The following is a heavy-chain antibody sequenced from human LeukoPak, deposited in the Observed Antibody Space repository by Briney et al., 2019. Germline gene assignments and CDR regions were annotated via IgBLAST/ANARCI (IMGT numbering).Heavy chain of an antibody. V-gene: IGHV3-7*01. J-gene: IGHJ4*02. Sequence: GGSLRLSCAASGFTFTSHWMTWVRQAPGKGLEWVANIKQDGSEKYYVDSVKGRFTISRDNAKNSLYLQMNSLRAEDTAVYYCARAAVYCSSSTCRTNFDSWGQGTLVTVSS. CDR1: GFTFTSHW. CDR2: IKQDGSEK. CDR3: ARAAVYCSSSTCRTNFDS. D-gene: IGHD2-2*01.